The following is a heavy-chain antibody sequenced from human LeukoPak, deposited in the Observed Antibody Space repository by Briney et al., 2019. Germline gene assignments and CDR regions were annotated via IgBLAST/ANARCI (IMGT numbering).Heavy chain of an antibody. CDR1: GFTVSSNY. CDR2: ISSSSSYI. D-gene: IGHD3-22*01. V-gene: IGHV3-21*01. J-gene: IGHJ3*02. Sequence: GGSLRLSCAASGFTVSSNYMSWVRQAPGKGLEWVSSISSSSSYIYNADSVKGRFTTSRDNAKNSLYLQMNSLRAEDTAVYYCARDVVGYYDSSGYYLSAFDIWGQGTMVTVSS. CDR3: ARDVVGYYDSSGYYLSAFDI.